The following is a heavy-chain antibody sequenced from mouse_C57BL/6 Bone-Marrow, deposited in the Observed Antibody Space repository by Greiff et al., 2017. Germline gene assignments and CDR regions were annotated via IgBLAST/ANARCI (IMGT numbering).Heavy chain of an antibody. CDR3: ASFPSIYYYGSSPFYAMDY. Sequence: QVQLQQPGAELVRPGSSVKLSCKASGYTFTSYWMHWVKQRPIQGLEWIGNIDPSDSETHYNQKFKDKATLTVDKSSSTAYMQLSSLTSEDSAVYYCASFPSIYYYGSSPFYAMDYWGQGTSVTVSS. V-gene: IGHV1-52*01. CDR1: GYTFTSYW. D-gene: IGHD1-1*01. J-gene: IGHJ4*01. CDR2: IDPSDSET.